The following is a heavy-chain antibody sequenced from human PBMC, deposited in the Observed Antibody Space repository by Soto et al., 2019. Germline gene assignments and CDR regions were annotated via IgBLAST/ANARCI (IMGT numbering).Heavy chain of an antibody. V-gene: IGHV2-5*02. CDR3: AHPKNSYFDY. CDR1: GFSLTISGEG. Sequence: QITLKESGPTLVKPTQTLTLTCTFSGFSLTISGEGVAWIRQPPGKALEWLALIYWDGDRRYSPSLKTRHTITEVSSQSRVVLTMTNMDPLDTATYYCAHPKNSYFDYWGQGSLVTVSS. CDR2: IYWDGDR. J-gene: IGHJ4*02.